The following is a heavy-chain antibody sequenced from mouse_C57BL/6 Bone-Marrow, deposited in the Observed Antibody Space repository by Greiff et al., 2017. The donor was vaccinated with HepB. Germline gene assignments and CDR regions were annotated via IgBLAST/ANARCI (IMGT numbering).Heavy chain of an antibody. D-gene: IGHD1-1*01. J-gene: IGHJ2*01. CDR1: GYTFTSYW. CDR3: ARSLYYYGSADY. V-gene: IGHV1-61*01. CDR2: IYPSDSET. Sequence: VQLQQPGAELVRPGSSVKLSCKASGYTFTSYWMDWVKQRPGQGLEWIGNIYPSDSETHYNQKFKDKATLTVDKSSSTAYMQLSSLTSEDSAVYYCARSLYYYGSADYWGQGTTLTVSS.